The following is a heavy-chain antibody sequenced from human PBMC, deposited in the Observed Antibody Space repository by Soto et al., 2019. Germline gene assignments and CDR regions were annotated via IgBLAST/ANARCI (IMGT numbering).Heavy chain of an antibody. CDR2: ISAYNGNT. CDR3: ARESKIAAAGPPYYYYGMDV. Sequence: GASVKVSCKASGYTFTSYGISWVRQAPGQGLEWMGWISAYNGNTNYAQKLQGRVTMTTDTSTSTAYMELRSLRSDDTAVYYCARESKIAAAGPPYYYYGMDVWGQGTTVTVSS. J-gene: IGHJ6*02. D-gene: IGHD6-13*01. CDR1: GYTFTSYG. V-gene: IGHV1-18*01.